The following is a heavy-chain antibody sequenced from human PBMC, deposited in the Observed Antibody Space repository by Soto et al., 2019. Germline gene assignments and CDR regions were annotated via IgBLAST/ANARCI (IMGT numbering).Heavy chain of an antibody. D-gene: IGHD3-10*01. CDR1: GFTFSRFA. Sequence: EVQMLESGGGLVQPGGSLRLSCVASGFTFSRFAMSWVRQAPGKGLEWVSGITNSGGSTYYADSVKGRFTISRDNAKNTLYLQMSSLRAEDTALYYCSRSSPASDYWGQGTLVTVSS. CDR3: SRSSPASDY. CDR2: ITNSGGST. V-gene: IGHV3-23*01. J-gene: IGHJ4*02.